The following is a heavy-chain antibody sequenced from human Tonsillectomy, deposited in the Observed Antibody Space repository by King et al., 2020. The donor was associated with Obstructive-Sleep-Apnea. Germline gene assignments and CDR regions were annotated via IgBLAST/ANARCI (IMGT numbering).Heavy chain of an antibody. J-gene: IGHJ3*02. CDR3: ARIREGLRSAFDI. CDR1: GFSLSNARMG. V-gene: IGHV2-26*01. Sequence: TLKESGPVLVKPTETLTLTCTVSGFSLSNARMGVSWIRQPPGKALDWLAHIFSNDEKSYSQSLKSRLTISKDTPKSPVVLTMTNMDPVDTATYYCARIREGLRSAFDIWGQGTMVTVSS. CDR2: IFSNDEK. D-gene: IGHD4-17*01.